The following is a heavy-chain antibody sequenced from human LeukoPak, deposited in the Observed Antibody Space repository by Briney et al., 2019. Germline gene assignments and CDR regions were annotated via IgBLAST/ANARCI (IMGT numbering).Heavy chain of an antibody. J-gene: IGHJ4*02. Sequence: SETLSLTCTVSGGSISSSSYYWGWIRQPPGKGLEWIGSIYYSGSTYYNPSLKSRVTISVDTSKKRFSLKLSSVTAADTAVYYCASDSSGYYMGDLYFDYWGQGTLVTVSS. CDR2: IYYSGST. V-gene: IGHV4-39*07. D-gene: IGHD3-22*01. CDR1: GGSISSSSYY. CDR3: ASDSSGYYMGDLYFDY.